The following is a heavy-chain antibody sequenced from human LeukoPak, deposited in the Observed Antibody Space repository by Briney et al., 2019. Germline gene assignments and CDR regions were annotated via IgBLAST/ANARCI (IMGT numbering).Heavy chain of an antibody. Sequence: GGSLKLSWAASGFTFSSSVLLWVRQASGRGLEWVGRIRSKADNDATAYAASVKGRFTISRDDSRSTAYLQMNSLKAEDTAMYYGTVGVYWGQGALVTVSS. CDR2: IRSKADNDAT. V-gene: IGHV3-73*01. J-gene: IGHJ4*02. CDR1: GFTFSSSV. CDR3: TVGVY.